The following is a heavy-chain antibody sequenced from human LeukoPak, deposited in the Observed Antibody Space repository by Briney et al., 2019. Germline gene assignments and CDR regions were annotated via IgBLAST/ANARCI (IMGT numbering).Heavy chain of an antibody. D-gene: IGHD1-1*01. V-gene: IGHV3-48*01. CDR2: ISSSSGTI. CDR1: ALTFRTYD. J-gene: IGHJ5*02. CDR3: ARESRYKVYNWFDP. Sequence: GGSLRLSCAAPALTFRTYDMNWVRQAPGKGLEWVSFISSSSGTIYYADSVRGRFTISRDNAKDSLYLQMNSVRVEDTAVYYCARESRYKVYNWFDPWGQGTLVTVSS.